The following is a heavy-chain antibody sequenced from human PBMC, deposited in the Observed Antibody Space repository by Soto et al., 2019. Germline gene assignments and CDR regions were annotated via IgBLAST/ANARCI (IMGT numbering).Heavy chain of an antibody. CDR2: IYHSGST. V-gene: IGHV4-4*02. CDR3: ASTDIVVVPAALAPHYYGMDV. D-gene: IGHD2-2*01. J-gene: IGHJ6*02. CDR1: GGSISSSNW. Sequence: QVQLQESGPGLVKPSGTLSLTCAVSGGSISSSNWWSWVRQPPGKGLEWIGEIYHSGSTNYNPSLKSRVTIAVAKSKNQFSLKLSSVTAADTAVYYCASTDIVVVPAALAPHYYGMDVWGQGTTVTVSS.